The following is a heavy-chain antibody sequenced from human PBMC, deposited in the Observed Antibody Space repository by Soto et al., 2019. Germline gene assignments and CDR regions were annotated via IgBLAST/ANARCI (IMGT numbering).Heavy chain of an antibody. V-gene: IGHV4-34*01. Sequence: PSETLSLTCAVYGGSFSGYYWSWIRQPPGKGLEWIGEINHSGSTNYNPSLKSRVTISLDTSKNHFSLKLSSVTAADTAVYYCARVGARWTYYGMDVWGQGTTVTVSS. D-gene: IGHD1-26*01. CDR2: INHSGST. CDR1: GGSFSGYY. J-gene: IGHJ6*02. CDR3: ARVGARWTYYGMDV.